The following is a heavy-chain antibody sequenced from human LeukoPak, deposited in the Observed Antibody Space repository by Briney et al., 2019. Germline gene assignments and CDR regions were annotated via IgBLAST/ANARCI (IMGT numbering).Heavy chain of an antibody. D-gene: IGHD3-10*01. CDR3: AREGVVDAFDI. CDR2: ISSSSSTI. J-gene: IGHJ3*02. Sequence: PGGSLRLSCAASGFTFSSYSMNWVRQAPGKGLEWVSYISSSSSTIYYADSVKGRFTISRDNAKNSLYLQMNSLRAEDTAVYYCAREGVVDAFDIWGQGTMVTVSS. V-gene: IGHV3-48*01. CDR1: GFTFSSYS.